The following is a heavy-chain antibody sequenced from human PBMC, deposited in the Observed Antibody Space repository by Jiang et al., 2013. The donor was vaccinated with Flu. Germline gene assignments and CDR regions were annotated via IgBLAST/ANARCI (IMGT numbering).Heavy chain of an antibody. D-gene: IGHD3-22*01. V-gene: IGHV4-39*07. CDR1: GGSISSSSYY. J-gene: IGHJ4*02. Sequence: GPGLVKPSETLSLTCTVSGGSISSSSYYWGWIRQPPGKGLEWIGSIYYSGSTYYNPSLKSRVTISVDTSKNQFSLKLSSVTAADTAVYYCARPALYDSSGYYGGVEYYFDYWGQGTLVTVSS. CDR2: IYYSGST. CDR3: ARPALYDSSGYYGGVEYYFDY.